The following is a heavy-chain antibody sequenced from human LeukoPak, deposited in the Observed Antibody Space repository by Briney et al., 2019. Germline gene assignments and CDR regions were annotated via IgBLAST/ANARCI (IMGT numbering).Heavy chain of an antibody. D-gene: IGHD2-2*01. CDR3: ARSDCSSTSCPHAGYYYYMDV. V-gene: IGHV4-39*01. Sequence: SETLSLTCTVSGGSISSSSYYWGCIRQPPGKGLEWFGSIYYSGRTYYNPSLKSQVTISVDTSKNQFSLKLSSVTAADTAVYYCARSDCSSTSCPHAGYYYYMDVWGKGTTVTVPS. J-gene: IGHJ6*03. CDR1: GGSISSSSYY. CDR2: IYYSGRT.